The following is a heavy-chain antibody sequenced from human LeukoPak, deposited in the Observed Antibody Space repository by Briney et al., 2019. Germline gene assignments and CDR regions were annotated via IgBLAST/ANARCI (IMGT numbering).Heavy chain of an antibody. D-gene: IGHD6-25*01. CDR3: ARGIAAGPDY. CDR2: IYYSGST. CDR1: GGSISSYY. Sequence: SETLSLTCTVSGGSISSYYWSWIRQPPGKGLEWIGYIYYSGSTNYNPSLKSRVTISVDTSKNQFSLKLSSVTAADTAVYYCARGIAAGPDYWGQGTLVTVSS. V-gene: IGHV4-59*01. J-gene: IGHJ4*02.